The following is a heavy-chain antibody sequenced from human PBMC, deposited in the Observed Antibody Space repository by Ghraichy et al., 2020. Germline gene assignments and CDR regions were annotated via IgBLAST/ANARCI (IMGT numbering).Heavy chain of an antibody. CDR3: AKDRGYCSGGSCYPSIFDN. V-gene: IGHV3-23*01. J-gene: IGHJ5*02. D-gene: IGHD2-15*01. CDR1: GFRFSDYA. Sequence: AGSLRLSCAASGFRFSDYAMSWVRQAPGKGLEWVSGISGSGDTTYYADSVKGRFTISRDTSKNTLYLQMNSLRAEDTAIYSCAKDRGYCSGGSCYPSIFDNWGQGTLVTVAS. CDR2: ISGSGDTT.